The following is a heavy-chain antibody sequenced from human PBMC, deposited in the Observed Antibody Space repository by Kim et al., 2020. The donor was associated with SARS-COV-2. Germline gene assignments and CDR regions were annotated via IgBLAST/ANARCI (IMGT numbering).Heavy chain of an antibody. CDR3: ARERGIAGAGIYYGMDV. D-gene: IGHD6-13*01. CDR1: GFTVSSNY. J-gene: IGHJ6*02. CDR2: IFSGDNT. V-gene: IGHV3-66*01. Sequence: GGSLRLSCAASGFTVSSNYMSWVRQAPGKGLEWVSVIFSGDNTYYAGSVKGRFIIFRDNSKNTLYLQMNSLRVEDTAVYYCARERGIAGAGIYYGMDVWGQGTTVTVSS.